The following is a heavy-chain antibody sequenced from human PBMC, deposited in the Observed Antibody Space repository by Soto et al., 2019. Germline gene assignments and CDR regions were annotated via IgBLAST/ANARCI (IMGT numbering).Heavy chain of an antibody. CDR2: IKQDGSEK. CDR3: ARDRGFLEWLPTKGSGYYMDV. D-gene: IGHD3-3*01. Sequence: GGSLRLSCAASGFTFSSYWMSWVRQAPGKGLEWVANIKQDGSEKYYVDSVKGRFTISRDNAKNSLYLQMNSLRAEDTAVYYCARDRGFLEWLPTKGSGYYMDVWGKGTTVTVSS. CDR1: GFTFSSYW. J-gene: IGHJ6*03. V-gene: IGHV3-7*01.